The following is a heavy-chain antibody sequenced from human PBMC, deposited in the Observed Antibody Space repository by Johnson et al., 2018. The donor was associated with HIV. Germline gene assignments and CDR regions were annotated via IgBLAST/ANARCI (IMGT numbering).Heavy chain of an antibody. J-gene: IGHJ3*02. CDR3: ASGDELGDDAFDI. CDR2: IYSGGNT. V-gene: IGHV3-53*01. CDR1: GFTVSSNY. D-gene: IGHD7-27*01. Sequence: VQLVESGGGLIQPGGSLRLSCAASGFTVSSNYMSWVRQAPGKGLEWVSIIYSGGNTYYADSVKGRFTISRDNAKNTLYLQMTSLRAEDTALYYCASGDELGDDAFDIWGQGTMVTVSS.